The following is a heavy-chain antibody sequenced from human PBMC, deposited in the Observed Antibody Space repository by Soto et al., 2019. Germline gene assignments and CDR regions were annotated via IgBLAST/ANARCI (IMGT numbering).Heavy chain of an antibody. CDR3: ARTDTAMVGYYGMDV. D-gene: IGHD5-18*01. J-gene: IGHJ6*02. CDR2: IYYSGST. CDR1: GGSISSYY. V-gene: IGHV4-59*01. Sequence: SETLSLTCTVSGGSISSYYWSWIRQPPGKGLEWIGYIYYSGSTNYNPSLKSRVTISVDTSKNQFSLKLSSVTAADTAVYYCARTDTAMVGYYGMDVWGQGTTVTVSS.